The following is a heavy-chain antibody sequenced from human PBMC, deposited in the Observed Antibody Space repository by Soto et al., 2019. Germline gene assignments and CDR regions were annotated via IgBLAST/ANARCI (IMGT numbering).Heavy chain of an antibody. J-gene: IGHJ4*02. CDR3: ARRGSGSYYDC. Sequence: EVQLLESGGGLVQPGGSLRLSCAASGFTFSSYAMRWVRQAPGKGLEWVSAISGSGDSTYYADSVKGRFTISRDNSKNTLYLQMNSLRAEDTAIYSCARRGSGSYYDCWGQGTLVTVSS. D-gene: IGHD1-26*01. CDR1: GFTFSSYA. V-gene: IGHV3-23*01. CDR2: ISGSGDST.